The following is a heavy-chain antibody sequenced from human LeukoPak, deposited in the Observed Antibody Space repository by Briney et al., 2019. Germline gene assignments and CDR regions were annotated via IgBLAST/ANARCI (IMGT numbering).Heavy chain of an antibody. Sequence: GASVKVSCKASGYTFTGYDMHWVRQAPGQGLEWMRWINPNSGGTNYAQKFQGRVTMTRDTSISTAYMELDRLKSDDTAVYYCARDATSYDYINYCGQGTLVTVSS. CDR3: ARDATSYDYINY. CDR1: GYTFTGYD. D-gene: IGHD5-12*01. CDR2: INPNSGGT. V-gene: IGHV1-2*02. J-gene: IGHJ4*02.